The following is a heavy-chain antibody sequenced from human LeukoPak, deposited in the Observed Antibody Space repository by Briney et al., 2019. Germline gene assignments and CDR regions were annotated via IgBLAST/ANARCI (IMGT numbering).Heavy chain of an antibody. CDR2: ISGSGGST. Sequence: GGSLRLSCAASGFTFSSYAMSWVREAPGKGLEWVSAISGSGGSTYYADSVKGRFTISRDNSKNTLYLQMNSLRAEDTAVYYCAKETRGYSYGYADYWGQGTLVTVSS. CDR3: AKETRGYSYGYADY. V-gene: IGHV3-23*01. J-gene: IGHJ4*02. CDR1: GFTFSSYA. D-gene: IGHD5-18*01.